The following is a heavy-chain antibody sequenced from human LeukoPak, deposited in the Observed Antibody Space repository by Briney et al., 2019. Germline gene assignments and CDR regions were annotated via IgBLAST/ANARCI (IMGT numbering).Heavy chain of an antibody. CDR1: GGSISSGDYY. CDR3: AREVVVAAGRWFDP. Sequence: PSQTLSLTCTVSGGSISSGDYYWSWIRQPPGNSLEWIGYIYYSGSTYYNPSLKSRVTISVDTSKNQLSLKLSSVTAADTAVYYCAREVVVAAGRWFDPWGQGTLVTVSS. CDR2: IYYSGST. D-gene: IGHD2-15*01. V-gene: IGHV4-30-4*01. J-gene: IGHJ5*02.